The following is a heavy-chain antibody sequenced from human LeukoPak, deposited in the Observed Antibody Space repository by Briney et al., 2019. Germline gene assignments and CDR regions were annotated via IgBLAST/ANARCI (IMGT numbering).Heavy chain of an antibody. V-gene: IGHV6-1*01. Sequence: QTLSLTCAISGDSVSSNSAAWNWIRQSPSRGLEWLGRTYYRSKWYNDYAVSVKSRITINPDTSKNQFSLQLNSVTPEDTAIYYCARGGRGYCSSSSCYFDSWGQGTLVTVSS. CDR2: TYYRSKWYN. CDR3: ARGGRGYCSSSSCYFDS. D-gene: IGHD2-2*01. J-gene: IGHJ4*02. CDR1: GDSVSSNSAA.